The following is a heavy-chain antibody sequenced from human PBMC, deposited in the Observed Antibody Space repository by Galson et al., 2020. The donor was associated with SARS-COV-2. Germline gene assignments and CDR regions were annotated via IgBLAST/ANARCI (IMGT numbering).Heavy chain of an antibody. CDR1: GGSLSGYY. Sequence: SQASETLSLTCAVYGGSLSGYYWSWLRQPPGKGLEWIGEINHSGSTNYNPSLKSRVTISVDTSKNQFSLKLSSVTAADTAVDYCARGLWGIWYFDLWGRGTLVTVSS. D-gene: IGHD7-27*01. V-gene: IGHV4-34*01. J-gene: IGHJ2*01. CDR3: ARGLWGIWYFDL. CDR2: INHSGST.